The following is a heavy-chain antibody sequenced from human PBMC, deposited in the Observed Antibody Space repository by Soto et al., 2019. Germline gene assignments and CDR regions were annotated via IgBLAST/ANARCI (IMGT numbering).Heavy chain of an antibody. CDR2: INPNDGGT. CDR1: GYAFNGYY. J-gene: IGHJ6*02. D-gene: IGHD3-10*01. V-gene: IGHV1-2*02. Sequence: ASVKVSCKASGYAFNGYYIHWVRQAPGQGLEWMGWINPNDGGTSYAQKFQGRVTMASDKPTSTAYMELSRLRSDDTAVYFCARAPPGPSPRWDVWGQGTTVTVSS. CDR3: ARAPPGPSPRWDV.